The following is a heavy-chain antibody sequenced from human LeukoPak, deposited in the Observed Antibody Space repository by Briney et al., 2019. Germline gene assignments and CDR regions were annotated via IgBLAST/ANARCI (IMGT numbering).Heavy chain of an antibody. CDR2: INPSSGGT. D-gene: IGHD3-10*01. J-gene: IGHJ3*02. CDR1: GYTFIDYY. Sequence: ASVKVSCKASGYTFIDYYMHLVRQAPGQGPEWMGWINPSSGGTIYAQKFQGSVTLTRDTSINTYYMELSRLRFDDTAVYYCARGQNYYGAVHDHAFDIWGQGTMVTVSS. V-gene: IGHV1-2*02. CDR3: ARGQNYYGAVHDHAFDI.